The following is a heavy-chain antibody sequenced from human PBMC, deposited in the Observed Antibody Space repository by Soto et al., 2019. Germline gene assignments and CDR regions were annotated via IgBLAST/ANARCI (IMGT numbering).Heavy chain of an antibody. D-gene: IGHD2-15*01. CDR3: AKDSYCSDTTTCSTFWFDP. Sequence: SVKVSCKPSGYTITNYGITWMRQAPGQGLEWVGWISSDNGDTKYGEKFQGRVAMTTETDTNTAYMELRSLRPEDTAFYYCAKDSYCSDTTTCSTFWFDPWGQGTLVTVSS. V-gene: IGHV1-18*01. J-gene: IGHJ5*02. CDR2: ISSDNGDT. CDR1: GYTITNYG.